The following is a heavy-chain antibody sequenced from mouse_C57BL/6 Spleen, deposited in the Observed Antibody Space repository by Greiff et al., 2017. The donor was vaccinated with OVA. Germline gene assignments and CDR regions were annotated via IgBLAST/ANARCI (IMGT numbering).Heavy chain of an antibody. V-gene: IGHV1-64*01. CDR3: ARVPYDYFFAY. J-gene: IGHJ3*01. Sequence: VQLQQPGAELVKPGASVKLSCTASGYTFTSYWMHWVKQRPGQGLEWIGMIHPNSGSTNYNEKFKSKATLTVDKSSSTAYMQLSSLTSEDSAVYYCARVPYDYFFAYWGQGTLVTVSA. CDR2: IHPNSGST. D-gene: IGHD2-4*01. CDR1: GYTFTSYW.